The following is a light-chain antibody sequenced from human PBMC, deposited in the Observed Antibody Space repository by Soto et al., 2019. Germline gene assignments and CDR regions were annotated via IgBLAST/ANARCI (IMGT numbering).Light chain of an antibody. CDR1: QSVSNH. Sequence: ETVMTQSPATLSVSPGERATLSCRASQSVSNHLAWYQHKPGQAPRLLIYGASTRATGIPARFSGSVSGTGFTLTISSMQSEDFALYYCQQYNNLPLTFAGGTKVEIK. CDR2: GAS. V-gene: IGKV3-15*01. J-gene: IGKJ4*01. CDR3: QQYNNLPLT.